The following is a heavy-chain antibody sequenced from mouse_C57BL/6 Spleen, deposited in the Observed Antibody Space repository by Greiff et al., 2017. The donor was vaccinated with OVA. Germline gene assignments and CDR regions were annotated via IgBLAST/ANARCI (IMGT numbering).Heavy chain of an antibody. Sequence: QVQLKESGPELVKPGASVKISCKASGYAFSSSWMNWVKQRPGKGLEWIGQIYPGDGDTNYNGKFKGKATLTADKSSSTAYMQLSSLTSEDSAVYFCARVRSSGPDYWGQGTTLTVSS. D-gene: IGHD3-2*02. CDR2: IYPGDGDT. V-gene: IGHV1-82*01. J-gene: IGHJ2*01. CDR3: ARVRSSGPDY. CDR1: GYAFSSSW.